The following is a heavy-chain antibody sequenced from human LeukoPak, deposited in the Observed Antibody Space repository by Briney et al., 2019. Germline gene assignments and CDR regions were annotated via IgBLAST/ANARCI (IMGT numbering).Heavy chain of an antibody. CDR3: ARDSQYYYDSSGYYYDYYYYYMDV. CDR2: ISTGSSYI. CDR1: GFTFSNYS. V-gene: IGHV3-21*01. Sequence: PGGSLRLSCAAFGFTFSNYSMNWVRQAPGKGLEWVSSISTGSSYIYYADSVKGRFTISRDNAKNSLYLQMNSLRAEDTAVYYCARDSQYYYDSSGYYYDYYYYYMDVWGKGTTVTIYS. J-gene: IGHJ6*03. D-gene: IGHD3-22*01.